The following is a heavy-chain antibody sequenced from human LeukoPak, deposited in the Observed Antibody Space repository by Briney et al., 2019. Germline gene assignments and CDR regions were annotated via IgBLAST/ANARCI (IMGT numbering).Heavy chain of an antibody. CDR2: INPSGGST. CDR3: ATSLVPDSSGYYQNWFDP. Sequence: ASVKVSCKASGYTFTSYYMRWVRQAPGQGLEWMGIINPSGGSTSYAQKFQGRVTMTEDTSTDTAYMELSSLRSEDTAVYYCATSLVPDSSGYYQNWFDPWGQGTLVTVSS. V-gene: IGHV1-46*01. J-gene: IGHJ5*02. CDR1: GYTFTSYY. D-gene: IGHD3-22*01.